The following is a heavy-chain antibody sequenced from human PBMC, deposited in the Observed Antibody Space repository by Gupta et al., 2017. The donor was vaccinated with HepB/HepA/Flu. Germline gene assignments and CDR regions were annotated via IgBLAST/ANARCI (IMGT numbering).Heavy chain of an antibody. J-gene: IGHJ4*02. CDR2: IYYSGST. Sequence: QLQLQESGPGLVKPSETLSLTCTVSGGSISSSIYYWGWIRQPPGKGLEWIGSIYYSGSTYYNPSLKSRVTISVDTSKNQFSLKLSSVTAADTAVYYCARRYSSGWYYFDYWGQGTLVTVSS. CDR3: ARRYSSGWYYFDY. D-gene: IGHD6-19*01. CDR1: GGSISSSIYY. V-gene: IGHV4-39*01.